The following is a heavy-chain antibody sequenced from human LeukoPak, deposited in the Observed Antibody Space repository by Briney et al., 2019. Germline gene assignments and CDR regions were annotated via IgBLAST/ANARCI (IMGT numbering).Heavy chain of an antibody. V-gene: IGHV3-43*01. D-gene: IGHD5-24*01. CDR3: AKDGKMATIIWTGFDS. J-gene: IGHJ4*02. Sequence: GGSLRLSCAASGFTFDDYTMHWVRQAPGKGLEWVSLISRDGDSTYYADSVKGRFTISRDNSKNSLYLQMNSLRSEDTAFYYCAKDGKMATIIWTGFDSWGQGTLVTVSS. CDR1: GFTFDDYT. CDR2: ISRDGDST.